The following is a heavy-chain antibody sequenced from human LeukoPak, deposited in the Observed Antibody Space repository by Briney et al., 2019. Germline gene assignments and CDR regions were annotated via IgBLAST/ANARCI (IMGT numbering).Heavy chain of an antibody. D-gene: IGHD3-22*01. V-gene: IGHV4-30-4*01. CDR3: ARASYYYDSSGYYNSQVYFDY. CDR2: IYYSGST. Sequence: PSQTLSLTCTVSGGSISSGDYYWSWIRQPPGKGLEWIGYIYYSGSTYYNPSLKSRVTISVDTSKNQFSLKLSSVTAADTAVYYCARASYYYDSSGYYNSQVYFDYWGQGTLVTVSS. CDR1: GGSISSGDYY. J-gene: IGHJ4*02.